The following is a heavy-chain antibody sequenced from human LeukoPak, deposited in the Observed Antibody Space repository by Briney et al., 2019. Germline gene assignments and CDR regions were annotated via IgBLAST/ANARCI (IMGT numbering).Heavy chain of an antibody. J-gene: IGHJ4*02. Sequence: PSETLSLTCDVSGGSISSTNWWSWVRQPPGQGLEWIGEINHSGSTNYNPSLKSRVTISVDTSKNQFSLKLSSVTAADTAVYFCARGPPTDYYDSSGFYYVFDYWGQGTLVTVSS. D-gene: IGHD3-22*01. CDR1: GGSISSTNW. V-gene: IGHV4-4*02. CDR3: ARGPPTDYYDSSGFYYVFDY. CDR2: INHSGST.